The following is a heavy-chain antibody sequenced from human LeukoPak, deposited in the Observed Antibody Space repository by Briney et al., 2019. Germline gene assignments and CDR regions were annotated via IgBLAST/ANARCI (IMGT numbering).Heavy chain of an antibody. V-gene: IGHV4-59*11. CDR1: GASISSQF. CDR2: MSYSGNT. Sequence: PSETLSLTCTVSGASISSQFWSWIRQPPGKRPEYIGYMSYSGNTNHNPSLKSRVTISLDTSKNQFSLKLSSLTAADTAVYYCARFSSGSNWFDAWGQGTLVTVSS. CDR3: ARFSSGSNWFDA. J-gene: IGHJ5*02. D-gene: IGHD2-8*01.